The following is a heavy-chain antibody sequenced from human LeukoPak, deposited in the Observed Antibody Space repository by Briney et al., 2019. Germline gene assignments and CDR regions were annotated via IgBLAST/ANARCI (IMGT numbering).Heavy chain of an antibody. CDR2: ISGSGGST. V-gene: IGHV3-23*01. J-gene: IGHJ4*02. CDR1: GFTFSSYA. CDR3: ARASRYDSSGYSDY. D-gene: IGHD3-22*01. Sequence: GGSLRLSCAASGFTFSSYAMSWVRQAPGKGLEWVSAISGSGGSTCYADSVKGRFTISRDNSKNTLYLQMNSLRAEDTAVYYCARASRYDSSGYSDYWGQGTLVTVSS.